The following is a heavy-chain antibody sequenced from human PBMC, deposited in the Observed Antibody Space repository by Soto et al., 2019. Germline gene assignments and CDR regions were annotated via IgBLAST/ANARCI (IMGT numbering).Heavy chain of an antibody. D-gene: IGHD2-2*02. V-gene: IGHV1-46*01. CDR1: GYTFTSYY. Sequence: ASVKVSCKASGYTFTSYYMHWVRQAPGQGLEWMGIINPSGGSTSYAQKFQGRVTMTRDTSTSTVYMELSSLRSEDTAVYYCARELGYCSSTSCYKADYYYGMDVWGQGTTVTV. J-gene: IGHJ6*02. CDR2: INPSGGST. CDR3: ARELGYCSSTSCYKADYYYGMDV.